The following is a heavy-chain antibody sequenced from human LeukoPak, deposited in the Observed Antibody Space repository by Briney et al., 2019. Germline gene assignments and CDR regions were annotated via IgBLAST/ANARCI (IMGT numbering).Heavy chain of an antibody. D-gene: IGHD4-17*01. V-gene: IGHV3-30*18. Sequence: PGGSLRLSCAASGFTFSSYDIHWVRQAPGKGLEWVAAISYDRYKKYYADSVKGRLTISRDNSKNTLYLQMNSLRVEDTAVYYCAKAYTEFGDYEEHDAFDIWGQGTMLIVSS. CDR3: AKAYTEFGDYEEHDAFDI. CDR2: ISYDRYKK. J-gene: IGHJ3*02. CDR1: GFTFSSYD.